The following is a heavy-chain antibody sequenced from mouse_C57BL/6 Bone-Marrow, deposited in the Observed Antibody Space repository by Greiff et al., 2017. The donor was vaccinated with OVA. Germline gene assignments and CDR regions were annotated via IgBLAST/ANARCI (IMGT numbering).Heavy chain of an antibody. CDR1: GYTFTSYW. Sequence: QVQLQQPGAELVRPGSSVQLSCKASGYTFTSYWMHWVKQRPIQGLEWIGNIDPSDSETHYNQKFKDKATLTVDKSSSKAYMQLSSLTSEDSAVYYCARDYSNVWFAYWGQGTLVTVSA. J-gene: IGHJ3*01. CDR3: ARDYSNVWFAY. D-gene: IGHD2-5*01. CDR2: IDPSDSET. V-gene: IGHV1-52*01.